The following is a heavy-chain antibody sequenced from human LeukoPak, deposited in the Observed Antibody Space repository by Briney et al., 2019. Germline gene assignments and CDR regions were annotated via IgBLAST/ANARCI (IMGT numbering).Heavy chain of an antibody. CDR3: ARHTALGPCSGERCHHRDR. CDR2: IHYTGST. V-gene: IGHV4-59*08. J-gene: IGHJ5*02. Sequence: SETLSLTCTVSGGSISGYYWSWIRQSPGEGLEWIAFIHYTGSTNYNPSLKSRVTISGDTSKNQLSLMLTSVTAADTAVYYCARHTALGPCSGERCHHRDRWGQGALVTVSS. CDR1: GGSISGYY. D-gene: IGHD2-15*01.